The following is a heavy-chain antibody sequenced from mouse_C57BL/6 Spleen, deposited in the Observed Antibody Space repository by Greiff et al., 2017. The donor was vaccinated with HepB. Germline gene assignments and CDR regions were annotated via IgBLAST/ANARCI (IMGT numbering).Heavy chain of an antibody. V-gene: IGHV1-82*01. CDR1: GYAFSSSW. Sequence: VQLQQSGPELVKPGASVKISCKASGYAFSSSWMNWVKQRPGKGLEWIGRIYPGDGDTNYNGKFKGKATLTADKSSSTAYMQLSSLTSEDSAVYFCARYSKGAKDYWGQGTSVTVSS. CDR3: ARYSKGAKDY. D-gene: IGHD2-5*01. J-gene: IGHJ4*01. CDR2: IYPGDGDT.